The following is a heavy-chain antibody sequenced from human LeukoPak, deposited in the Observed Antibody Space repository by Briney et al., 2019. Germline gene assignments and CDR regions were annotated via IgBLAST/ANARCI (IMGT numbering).Heavy chain of an antibody. Sequence: PGGSLRLSCAASGFTFNNAWMNCVRQAPGKGLEWVGRIKTKTEGVTTDYPAPVKGRFTVSRDDSKSTLYLQMNSLKTEDTAVYYCTSRVVTTNDYWGQGTLVTVSS. D-gene: IGHD2-21*02. V-gene: IGHV3-15*01. CDR1: GFTFNNAW. CDR3: TSRVVTTNDY. CDR2: IKTKTEGVTT. J-gene: IGHJ4*02.